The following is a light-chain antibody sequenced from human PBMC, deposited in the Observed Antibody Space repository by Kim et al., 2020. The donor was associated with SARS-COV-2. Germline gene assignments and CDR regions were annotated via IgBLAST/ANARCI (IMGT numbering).Light chain of an antibody. CDR2: WAS. J-gene: IGKJ2*01. Sequence: DIVMTQSPDSLAVSLGERATINCKSSQSVLYSSNNKNYLAWYQQKPGQPPKLLIYWASTRESGVPDRFSGSGSGTDFTLTISSLQAEDVAVYYCQQYYSTPYTFGHGDQAGD. CDR1: QSVLYSSNNKNY. CDR3: QQYYSTPYT. V-gene: IGKV4-1*01.